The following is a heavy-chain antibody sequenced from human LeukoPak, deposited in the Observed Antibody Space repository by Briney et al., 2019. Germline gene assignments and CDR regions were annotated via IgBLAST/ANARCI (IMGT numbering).Heavy chain of an antibody. J-gene: IGHJ4*02. CDR2: IKNDGSEK. CDR3: ARRYFDY. V-gene: IGHV3-7*01. Sequence: GGSLRLSCAASGFTFSNYWMTWVRQAPGKGLEWVANIKNDGSEKYYVDSVKGRFTISRDNAKNSLYLQMNSLRAEDTAVYYCARRYFDYWGQGTQVTVSS. CDR1: GFTFSNYW.